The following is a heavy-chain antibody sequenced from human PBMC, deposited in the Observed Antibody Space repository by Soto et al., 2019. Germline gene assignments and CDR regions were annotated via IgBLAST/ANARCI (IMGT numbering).Heavy chain of an antibody. CDR2: IGRVSTHI. V-gene: IGHV3-21*02. CDR1: GFPFCSFS. J-gene: IGHJ4*02. Sequence: QLVESGGGLVKPGGSLRLSCVASGFPFCSFSLNWIRQAPGKGLEWVSSIGRVSTHIYYADSVRGRFTVSRDNAKNSVYLQMNGLTAEDSGIYYCARVTAGSGSYQIDLWGQGTLVTVSS. D-gene: IGHD3-10*01. CDR3: ARVTAGSGSYQIDL.